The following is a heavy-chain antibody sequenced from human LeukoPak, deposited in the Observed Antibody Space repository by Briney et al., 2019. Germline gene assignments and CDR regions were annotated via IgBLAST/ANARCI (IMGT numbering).Heavy chain of an antibody. V-gene: IGHV1-18*01. D-gene: IGHD2-15*01. J-gene: IGHJ4*02. CDR3: ARDCSGGSCYELTAYYFDY. CDR2: ISAYNGNT. Sequence: ASVKVSCKASGYTFTSYVISWVRQAPGQGLEWMGWISAYNGNTNYAQKLQGRVTMTTDTSTSTAYMELRSLRSDDTAVYYCARDCSGGSCYELTAYYFDYWGQGTLVTVSS. CDR1: GYTFTSYV.